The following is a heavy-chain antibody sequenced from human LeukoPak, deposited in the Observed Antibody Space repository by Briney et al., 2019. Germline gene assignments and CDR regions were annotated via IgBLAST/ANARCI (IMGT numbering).Heavy chain of an antibody. V-gene: IGHV4-39*07. CDR1: GGSISNYNYF. CDR2: MSQSGSA. CDR3: ARERHASDWRPLVS. Sequence: PSETLSLTCSVSGGSISNYNYFWGWVRQSPGKGLEWIGTMSQSGSAYYNPSLKSRLTISVDTSKNQFSLKLRSVTAADTAVYYCARERHASDWRPLVSWGQGTLVTVSS. D-gene: IGHD2-2*01. J-gene: IGHJ4*02.